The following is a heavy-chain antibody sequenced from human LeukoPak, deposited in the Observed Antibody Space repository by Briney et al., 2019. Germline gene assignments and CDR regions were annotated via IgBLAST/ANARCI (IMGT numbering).Heavy chain of an antibody. D-gene: IGHD3-3*01. Sequence: ASVKVSCKASGYTFTSYDINWVRQATGQGLEWMGWMNPNSGNTGYAQKFQGRVTMTRNTSISTAYMELSSLRFEDTAVYYCARGFWRKGAYNWFDPWGQGTLVTVSS. CDR1: GYTFTSYD. J-gene: IGHJ5*02. CDR3: ARGFWRKGAYNWFDP. V-gene: IGHV1-8*01. CDR2: MNPNSGNT.